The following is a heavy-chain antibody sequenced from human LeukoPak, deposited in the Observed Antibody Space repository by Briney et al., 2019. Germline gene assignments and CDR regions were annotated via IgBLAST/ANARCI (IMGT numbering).Heavy chain of an antibody. D-gene: IGHD3-22*01. J-gene: IGHJ4*02. V-gene: IGHV4-4*07. CDR3: ARLRSSEAYYFDY. Sequence: SETLSLTCTVSGASISSYYWSWIRQPAGKGLEWIGRIYASGSTDYNPSLKSRVTMSLDTSKNQFSLKLSSVTAADTAVYYCARLRSSEAYYFDYWGQGTLVTVSS. CDR1: GASISSYY. CDR2: IYASGST.